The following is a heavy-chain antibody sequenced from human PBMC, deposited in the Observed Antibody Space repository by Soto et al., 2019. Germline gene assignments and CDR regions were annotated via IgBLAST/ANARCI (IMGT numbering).Heavy chain of an antibody. D-gene: IGHD2-2*02. J-gene: IGHJ4*02. CDR3: EKEKKTHTCFDS. CDR1: GFSFIIYP. Sequence: QSWESXSLSCLSSGFSFIIYPITGFRHAPGKGLEWVSVISGSGTNTYYAESVNGRFTISRDSSQNTLYLQMNSLRAEDTAVYYCEKEKKTHTCFDSWGQGTLVTVSS. V-gene: IGHV3-23*01. CDR2: ISGSGTNT.